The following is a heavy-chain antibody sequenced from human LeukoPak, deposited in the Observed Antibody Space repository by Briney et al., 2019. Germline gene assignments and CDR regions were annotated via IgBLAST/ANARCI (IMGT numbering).Heavy chain of an antibody. CDR3: AKDLGYNWNPASS. V-gene: IGHV3-23*01. D-gene: IGHD1-20*01. CDR1: ELTSSTSW. CDR2: ISGSGGST. J-gene: IGHJ5*02. Sequence: GGSLRLSCAASELTSSTSWMSWVRQAPGKGLEWVSGISGSGGSTYYADSVKGRFTISRDNSKNTLYLQMNGLRAEDTAVYYCAKDLGYNWNPASSWGQGTLVTVSS.